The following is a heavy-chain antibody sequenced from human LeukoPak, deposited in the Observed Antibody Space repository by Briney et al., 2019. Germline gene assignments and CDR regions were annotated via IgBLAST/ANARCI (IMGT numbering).Heavy chain of an antibody. Sequence: GGSLRLSCAASGFTFSSYAMHWVRQAPGKGLEWGAVISNDGSNKYYADSVKGRFTISRDNSKNTLYLQMNSLRAEDTAVYYCARETTTLDYWGQRTLVTVSS. J-gene: IGHJ4*02. V-gene: IGHV3-30-3*01. CDR1: GFTFSSYA. CDR2: ISNDGSNK. D-gene: IGHD1-26*01. CDR3: ARETTTLDY.